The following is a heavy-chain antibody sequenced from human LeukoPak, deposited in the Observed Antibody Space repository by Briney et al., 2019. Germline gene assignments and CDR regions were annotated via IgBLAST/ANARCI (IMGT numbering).Heavy chain of an antibody. J-gene: IGHJ4*02. V-gene: IGHV4-30-2*01. Sequence: SETLSLTCTASGGSISSGGYYWSWIRQPPGKGLEWIGYIYHSGSTYYNPSLESRVTISVDRSKNQFSLKLSPVTAADTAVYYCARVADRGRYYFDYWGQGTLVTVSS. D-gene: IGHD3-16*01. CDR2: IYHSGST. CDR1: GGSISSGGYY. CDR3: ARVADRGRYYFDY.